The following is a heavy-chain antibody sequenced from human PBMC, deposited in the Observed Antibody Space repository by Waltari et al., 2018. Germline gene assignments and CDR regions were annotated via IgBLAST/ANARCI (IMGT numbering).Heavy chain of an antibody. V-gene: IGHV3-53*01. CDR2: IYSGGST. CDR1: GFTVSSNY. J-gene: IGHJ4*02. D-gene: IGHD6-13*01. Sequence: VQLVESGGGLIQLGGSLRLSCAASGFTVSSNYMSWVRQAPGKGLEWVSVIYSGGSTYYADSVKGRFTISRDNSKNTLYLQMNSLRAEDTAVYYCARARPSYSSSWVYWGQGTLVTVSS. CDR3: ARARPSYSSSWVY.